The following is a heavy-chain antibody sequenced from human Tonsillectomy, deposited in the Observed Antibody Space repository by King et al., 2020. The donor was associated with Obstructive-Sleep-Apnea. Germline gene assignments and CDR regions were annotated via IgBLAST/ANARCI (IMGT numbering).Heavy chain of an antibody. CDR3: ARESSVTPWGTDAFDI. CDR1: GGSISSYY. V-gene: IGHV4-59*01. D-gene: IGHD3-16*01. Sequence: VQLQESGPGLVKPSETLSLTCTVSGGSISSYYWSWIRQPPGKGLEWIGYIYYSGSTNYNPSLKSRVTISVDTSKNQFSLKLSSVTAADTAVYYCARESSVTPWGTDAFDIWGQGTMVTVSS. CDR2: IYYSGST. J-gene: IGHJ3*02.